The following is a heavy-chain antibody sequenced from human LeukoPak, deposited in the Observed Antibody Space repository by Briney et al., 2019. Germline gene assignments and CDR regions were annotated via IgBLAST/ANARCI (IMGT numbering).Heavy chain of an antibody. CDR1: GYTFTSYG. Sequence: ASVKVSCKASGYTFTSYGISWVRQAPGQGLEWMGWISAYNGNTNYAQKLQGRVTMTTDTSTSTAYMELRSLRSDDTAVYYCAKHRGYSYIYYMDVWGKGTTVTVFS. CDR3: AKHRGYSYIYYMDV. CDR2: ISAYNGNT. J-gene: IGHJ6*03. V-gene: IGHV1-18*01. D-gene: IGHD5-18*01.